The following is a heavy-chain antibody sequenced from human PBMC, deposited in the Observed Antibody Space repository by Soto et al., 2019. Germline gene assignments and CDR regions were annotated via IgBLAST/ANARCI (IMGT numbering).Heavy chain of an antibody. CDR3: VRDGTKTLRDWFDP. V-gene: IGHV4-4*07. J-gene: IGHJ5*02. CDR2: IYATGTT. Sequence: SETLSLTCTVSGASISGFYWSWIRKSAGKGLEWIGRIYATGTTDYNPSLKSRVMMSVDTSKKQFSLKSRSVTAADTAVYYCVRDGTKTLRDWFDPWGQGISVTVSS. CDR1: GASISGFY. D-gene: IGHD1-1*01.